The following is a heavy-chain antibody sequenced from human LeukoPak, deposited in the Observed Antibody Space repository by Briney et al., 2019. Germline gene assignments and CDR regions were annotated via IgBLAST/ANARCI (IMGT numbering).Heavy chain of an antibody. J-gene: IGHJ4*02. CDR3: ARDLLVADSSGYYYGIYFDY. CDR1: GYTFTSDG. CDR2: ISAYNGNT. D-gene: IGHD3-22*01. Sequence: GASVKVSCKASGYTFTSDGISWVRQAPGQGLEWMGWISAYNGNTNHAQKLQGRVTMTTDTSTSTAYMELRSLRSDDTAVYYCARDLLVADSSGYYYGIYFDYWGQGTLVTVSS. V-gene: IGHV1-18*01.